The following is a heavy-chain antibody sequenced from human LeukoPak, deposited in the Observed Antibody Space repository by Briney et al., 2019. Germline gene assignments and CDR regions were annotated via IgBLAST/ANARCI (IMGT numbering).Heavy chain of an antibody. D-gene: IGHD3-10*01. J-gene: IGHJ4*02. CDR1: GGSXXSSSYY. V-gene: IGHV4-39*01. Sequence: PSXXXXXTXTXXGGSXXSSSYYWGWIRQPPGKGLEWIGSIYHSGSSYYNPSLKSRVTISVDTSKNQFSLKLSSVTAADTAVYYCARHSSYYGNFDYWGQGTLVTVSS. CDR3: ARHSSYYGNFDY. CDR2: IYHSGSS.